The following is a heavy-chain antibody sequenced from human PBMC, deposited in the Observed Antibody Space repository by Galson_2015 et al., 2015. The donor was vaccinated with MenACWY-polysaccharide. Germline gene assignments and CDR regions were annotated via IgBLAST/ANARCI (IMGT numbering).Heavy chain of an antibody. Sequence: SVKVSCEASGYTFSSYDINWGRQACGQGLEGMGRMNPNRGNTGYAQKFQGRVAMTRDNATSTAYMDLRMLRYDDTAVYYCSRIIARKHTFVDSWGQGTLVSVS. D-gene: IGHD2-21*01. V-gene: IGHV1-8*01. CDR2: MNPNRGNT. CDR1: GYTFSSYD. J-gene: IGHJ4*02. CDR3: SRIIARKHTFVDS.